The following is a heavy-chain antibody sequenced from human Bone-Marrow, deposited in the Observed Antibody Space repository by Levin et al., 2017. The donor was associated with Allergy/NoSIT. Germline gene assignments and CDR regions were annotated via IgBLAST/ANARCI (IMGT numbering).Heavy chain of an antibody. CDR3: AKSLSRYSYGYYFDY. J-gene: IGHJ4*02. CDR1: GFTFSSYG. CDR2: ISYDGSNK. V-gene: IGHV3-30*18. D-gene: IGHD5-18*01. Sequence: GGSLRLSCAASGFTFSSYGMHWVRQAPGKGLEWVAVISYDGSNKYYADSVKGRFTISRDNSKNTLYLQMNSLRAEDTAVYYCAKSLSRYSYGYYFDYWGQGTLVTVSS.